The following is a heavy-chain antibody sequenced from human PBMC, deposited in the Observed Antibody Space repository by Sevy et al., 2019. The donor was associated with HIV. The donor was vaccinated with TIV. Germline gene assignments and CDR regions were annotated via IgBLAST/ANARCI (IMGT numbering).Heavy chain of an antibody. CDR2: INPNNGGT. D-gene: IGHD4-17*01. V-gene: IGHV1-2*02. Sequence: ASVKVSCKAARYTFTDYYVHWVRQGPGQGLEWMGWINPNNGGTKYAQRFQGRGTMTRDTSINTAYMELGSLTSDDTAVYYCARLTTMPTSDDYGMDVWGQGTTVTVSS. CDR3: ARLTTMPTSDDYGMDV. CDR1: RYTFTDYY. J-gene: IGHJ6*02.